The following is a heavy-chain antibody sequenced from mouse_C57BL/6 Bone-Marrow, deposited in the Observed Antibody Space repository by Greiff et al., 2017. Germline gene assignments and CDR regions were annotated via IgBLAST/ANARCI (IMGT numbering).Heavy chain of an antibody. Sequence: VQLQQSGAELVRPGASVKLSCKASGYTFTDYYINWVKQRPGQGLEWIARIYPGSGNTYYNEKFKGKATLTAEKSSSTAYMQLSSLTSEDSAVYFCARHYYGSFDYWGQGTTLTVSS. CDR3: ARHYYGSFDY. D-gene: IGHD2-1*01. J-gene: IGHJ2*01. CDR2: IYPGSGNT. CDR1: GYTFTDYY. V-gene: IGHV1-76*01.